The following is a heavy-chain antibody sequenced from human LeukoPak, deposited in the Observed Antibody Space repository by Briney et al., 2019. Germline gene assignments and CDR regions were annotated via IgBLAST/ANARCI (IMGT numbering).Heavy chain of an antibody. D-gene: IGHD3-22*01. CDR2: VYSSGVG. J-gene: IGHJ4*02. CDR1: GGSITGYY. CDR3: AREEFLHEIDSSGYFVY. Sequence: PSETLSLTCTVSGGSITGYYWNWIRQPAGQGLEWLGRVYSSGVGNYNPSLTSRVTMSVDTSKNQSSLKLTSLAADDTAVYYCAREEFLHEIDSSGYFVYWGQGTLVTVSS. V-gene: IGHV4-4*07.